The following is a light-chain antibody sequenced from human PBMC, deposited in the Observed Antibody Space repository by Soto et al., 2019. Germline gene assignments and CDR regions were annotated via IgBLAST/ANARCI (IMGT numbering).Light chain of an antibody. CDR1: QSVSSY. J-gene: IGKJ4*02. CDR2: DAA. Sequence: EIVLTQSPATLSLSPGERATLSCRASQSVSSYFAWYQQKPGQAPRLLIYDAANRATGIPARFSGSGSGTNFTLTISSLEPEDFAVYYCQQRRNWPLLTLRGGTQVEIK. CDR3: QQRRNWPLLT. V-gene: IGKV3-11*01.